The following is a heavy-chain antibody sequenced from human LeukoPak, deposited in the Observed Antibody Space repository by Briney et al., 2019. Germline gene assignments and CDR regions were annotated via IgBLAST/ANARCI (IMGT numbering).Heavy chain of an antibody. V-gene: IGHV3-21*01. CDR3: ARDRDSSSWFDH. J-gene: IGHJ5*02. D-gene: IGHD6-13*01. CDR1: GFTFSSYS. Sequence: PGGSLRLSCAASGFTFSSYSMNWVRQAPGQGLDWVSSISGSVGYIHYAVSVKGRFTISRDNSKNTLYLQMTSLRAEDTAVYYCARDRDSSSWFDHWGQGTLVTVSS. CDR2: ISGSVGYI.